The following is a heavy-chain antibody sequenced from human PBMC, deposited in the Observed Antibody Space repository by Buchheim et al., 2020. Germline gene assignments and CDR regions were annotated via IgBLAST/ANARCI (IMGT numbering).Heavy chain of an antibody. V-gene: IGHV3-23*04. J-gene: IGHJ4*02. CDR1: GFTFSSYA. CDR2: ISGSGGST. Sequence: EVQLVESGGGLVQPGGSLRLSCAASGFTFSSYAMSWVRQAPGKGLEWVSAISGSGGSTYYADSVKGRFTISRDNSKNTLYLQMNSLRAEDTAVYYCAKTQPVYYYDSSGQSGAPPDYWGQGTLGTVSS. D-gene: IGHD3-22*01. CDR3: AKTQPVYYYDSSGQSGAPPDY.